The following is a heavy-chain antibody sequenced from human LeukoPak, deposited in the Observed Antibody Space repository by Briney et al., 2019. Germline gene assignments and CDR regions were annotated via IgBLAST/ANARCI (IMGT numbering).Heavy chain of an antibody. D-gene: IGHD4-17*01. V-gene: IGHV4-4*07. CDR1: GVSISSYY. CDR2: IYTSGST. CDR3: ARGAATVTNDWFDP. J-gene: IGHJ5*02. Sequence: PSETLSLTCTVSGVSISSYYWSWIRQPAGKGLEWIGRIYTSGSTNYNPSLKSRVTMSVDTSKNQFSLKLSSVTAADTAVYYCARGAATVTNDWFDPWGQGTLVTVSS.